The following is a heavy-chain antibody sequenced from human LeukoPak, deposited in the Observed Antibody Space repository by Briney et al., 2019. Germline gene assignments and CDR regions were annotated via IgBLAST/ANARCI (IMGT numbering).Heavy chain of an antibody. Sequence: GGSLRLSCAASGFTVSSNYMSWVRQAPGKGLEWVPVIYSGGITYYADSVKGRFTISRDNSKNTVYLQMNNLRAEDTAVYYCARDDLGIDYWGQGTLVTVSS. CDR1: GFTVSSNY. CDR3: ARDDLGIDY. J-gene: IGHJ4*02. V-gene: IGHV3-53*01. CDR2: IYSGGIT. D-gene: IGHD7-27*01.